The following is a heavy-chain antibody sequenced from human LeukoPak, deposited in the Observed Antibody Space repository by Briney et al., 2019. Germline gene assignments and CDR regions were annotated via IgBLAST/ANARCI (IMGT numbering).Heavy chain of an antibody. V-gene: IGHV5-51*01. Sequence: GESLKISCKASGYSFISYWIGWVRQMPGKGLEWMAIIYPGDSDTRYSPSFQGQVTISADKSISTAYLQWSSLKASDTAMYYCARRHSSLPLDYWGQGTLVTVSS. CDR2: IYPGDSDT. CDR3: ARRHSSLPLDY. CDR1: GYSFISYW. J-gene: IGHJ4*02. D-gene: IGHD3-22*01.